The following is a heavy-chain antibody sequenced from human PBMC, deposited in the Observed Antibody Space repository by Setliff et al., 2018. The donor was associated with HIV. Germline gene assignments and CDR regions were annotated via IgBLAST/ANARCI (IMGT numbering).Heavy chain of an antibody. Sequence: LRLSCAASGFTVSSNYMTWVRQAPGKGLEWVSLITWDGGSTYYADSVKGRFTISRDNSKNSLYLQMNSLRIEDTALYYCAKGPKSYWYFDLWGRGTLVTVSS. CDR2: ITWDGGST. V-gene: IGHV3-43*01. J-gene: IGHJ2*01. CDR3: AKGPKSYWYFDL. CDR1: GFTVSSNY.